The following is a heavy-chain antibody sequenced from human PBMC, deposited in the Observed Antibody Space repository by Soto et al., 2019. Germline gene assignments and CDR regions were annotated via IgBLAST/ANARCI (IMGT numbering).Heavy chain of an antibody. J-gene: IGHJ4*02. Sequence: QVQLVQSGAEVKKPGASVKVSCKASGYTFSSYDINWVRQATGQGLEWMGWMNPNSGNTGYAQKFQGRVTMTRNTSISTAYMELSSVRAEDTAVYDCDRESSYGLGYWGLGTLVTVSS. CDR3: DRESSYGLGY. D-gene: IGHD5-18*01. CDR2: MNPNSGNT. CDR1: GYTFSSYD. V-gene: IGHV1-8*01.